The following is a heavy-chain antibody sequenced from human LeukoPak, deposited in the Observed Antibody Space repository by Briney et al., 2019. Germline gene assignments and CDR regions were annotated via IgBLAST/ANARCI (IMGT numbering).Heavy chain of an antibody. Sequence: PSETLSLTCTVSGGSISSSSYYWGWIRQPPGKGLEWIGSIYYSGSTYYNPSLKSRVTISVDTSKNQFSLKLSSVTAADTAVYYCARGSSVGQLWVYYWGQGTLVTVSS. CDR2: IYYSGST. V-gene: IGHV4-39*07. J-gene: IGHJ4*02. D-gene: IGHD5-18*01. CDR3: ARGSSVGQLWVYY. CDR1: GGSISSSSYY.